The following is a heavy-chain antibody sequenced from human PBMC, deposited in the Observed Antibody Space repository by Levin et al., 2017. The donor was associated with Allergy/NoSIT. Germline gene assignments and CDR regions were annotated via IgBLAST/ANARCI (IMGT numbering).Heavy chain of an antibody. D-gene: IGHD3-9*01. Sequence: HPGGSLRLSCAASGFIFSDYAMSWVRQAPGQGLRWVSSLTSNSANTYYATSVKGRFTISRDNSRNTLYLQMSSLGAEDTAVYYCAKYISSQGSPYAFDIWGQGTVVTVSS. CDR3: AKYISSQGSPYAFDI. V-gene: IGHV3-23*01. CDR1: GFIFSDYA. CDR2: LTSNSANT. J-gene: IGHJ3*02.